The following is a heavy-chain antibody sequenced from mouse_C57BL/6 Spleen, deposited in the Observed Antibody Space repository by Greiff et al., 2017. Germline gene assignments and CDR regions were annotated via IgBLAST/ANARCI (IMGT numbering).Heavy chain of an antibody. CDR1: GYAFSSYW. Sequence: LQESGAELVKPGASVKISCKASGYAFSSYWMNWVKQRPGKGLEWIGQIYPGDGDTNYNGKFKGKATLTADKSSSTAYMQLSSLTSEDSAVYFCAPITTVVATDYAMDYWGQGTSVTVSS. J-gene: IGHJ4*01. CDR3: APITTVVATDYAMDY. CDR2: IYPGDGDT. D-gene: IGHD1-1*01. V-gene: IGHV1-80*01.